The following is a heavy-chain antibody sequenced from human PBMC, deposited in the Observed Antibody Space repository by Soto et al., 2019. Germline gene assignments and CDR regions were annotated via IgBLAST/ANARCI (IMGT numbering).Heavy chain of an antibody. D-gene: IGHD4-17*01. Sequence: VQLVESGGGLVQPGGSLRLSCAASGFTVSSNYMSWVRQAPGKGLEWVSVIYSGGSTYYADSVKGRFTISRDNSKNTLYLQMNSLRAEDTAVYYCARSMTTVTSKECAFDIWGQGTMVTVSS. V-gene: IGHV3-66*01. CDR3: ARSMTTVTSKECAFDI. CDR2: IYSGGST. J-gene: IGHJ3*02. CDR1: GFTVSSNY.